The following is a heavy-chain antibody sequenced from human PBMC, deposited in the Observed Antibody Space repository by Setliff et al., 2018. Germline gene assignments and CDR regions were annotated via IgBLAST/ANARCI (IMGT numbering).Heavy chain of an antibody. Sequence: SETLSLTCSVSGDSMSFSYWSWIRQPPGKGLEWIGYIYYSGSTDSHPSLKSRVSISIDTSKNQFSLNVRSVTAADTAIYYCAKGRGEMDSWGQGVLVTVSS. CDR2: IYYSGST. CDR3: AKGRGEMDS. CDR1: GDSMSFSY. D-gene: IGHD3-10*01. J-gene: IGHJ4*02. V-gene: IGHV4-59*01.